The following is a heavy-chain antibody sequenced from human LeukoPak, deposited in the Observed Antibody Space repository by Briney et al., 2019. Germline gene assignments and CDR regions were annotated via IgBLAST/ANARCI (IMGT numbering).Heavy chain of an antibody. Sequence: PGGSLRLSCVASGFSFNTNAMTWVRQAPGKGLEWVSTLSGRGDSTFYADSVKGRFTISRDKSENTLNLQMNSLRAEDTAIYYCAKDQTVAGTYDSWGRGTLVIVSS. CDR1: GFSFNTNA. CDR3: AKDQTVAGTYDS. D-gene: IGHD6-19*01. CDR2: LSGRGDST. V-gene: IGHV3-23*01. J-gene: IGHJ4*02.